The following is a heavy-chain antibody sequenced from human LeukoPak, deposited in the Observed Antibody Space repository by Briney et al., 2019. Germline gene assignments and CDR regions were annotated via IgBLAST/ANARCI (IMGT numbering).Heavy chain of an antibody. CDR3: ARGNDYVNGWFDP. Sequence: GGSLRLSCAASGFTFSSYAMSWVRQAPGKGLEWVSAISGSGGSTYYADSVKGRFTISRHNSKNTLYLQMNSLRAEDTAVYYCARGNDYVNGWFDPWGQGTLVTVSS. CDR1: GFTFSSYA. D-gene: IGHD4-17*01. CDR2: ISGSGGST. V-gene: IGHV3-23*01. J-gene: IGHJ5*02.